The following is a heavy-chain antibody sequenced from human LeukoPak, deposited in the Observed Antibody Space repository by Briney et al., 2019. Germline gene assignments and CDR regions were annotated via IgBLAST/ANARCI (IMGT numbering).Heavy chain of an antibody. CDR1: GFTFSSYA. Sequence: PGGSLRLSCAASGFTFSSYAMSWIRQPPGKGLEWIGEINHSGSTNYNPSLKSRVTISVDTSKNQFSLKLSSVTAADTAVYYCARRPEYSSSFTLSDYMDVWGKGTTVTVSS. V-gene: IGHV4-34*01. D-gene: IGHD6-6*01. CDR2: INHSGST. J-gene: IGHJ6*03. CDR3: ARRPEYSSSFTLSDYMDV.